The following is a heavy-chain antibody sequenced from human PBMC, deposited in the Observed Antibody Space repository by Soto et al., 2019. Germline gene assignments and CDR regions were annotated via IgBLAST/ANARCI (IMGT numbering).Heavy chain of an antibody. CDR1: GGSISSGGYS. Sequence: SETLSLTCAVSGGSISSGGYSWSWIRQPPGKGLEWIGSIYYSGSTYYNPSLKSRVTISVDTSKNQFSLKLSSVTTADTAVYYCARRGGDYEFYYGMDVWGQGTTVTVS. D-gene: IGHD4-17*01. CDR2: IYYSGST. CDR3: ARRGGDYEFYYGMDV. J-gene: IGHJ6*02. V-gene: IGHV4-39*01.